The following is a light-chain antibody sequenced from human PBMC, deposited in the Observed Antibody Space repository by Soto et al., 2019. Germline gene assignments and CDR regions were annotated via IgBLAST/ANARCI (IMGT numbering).Light chain of an antibody. CDR2: DVS. CDR1: SSDVGGYNY. Sequence: QSALTQPASVYGSTGQSITISCTGTSSDVGGYNYVSWYQQHPGKAPKLMIYDVSNRPSGVSNRFSGSKSGNTASLTISGLQAEDEADYYCSSYTSSSTRVFGGGTKLTVL. J-gene: IGLJ2*01. CDR3: SSYTSSSTRV. V-gene: IGLV2-14*01.